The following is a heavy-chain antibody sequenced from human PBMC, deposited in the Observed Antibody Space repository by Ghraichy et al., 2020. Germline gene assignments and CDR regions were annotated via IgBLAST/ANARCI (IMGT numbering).Heavy chain of an antibody. V-gene: IGHV3-23*01. CDR3: AKDMGDSSGSGDDAFDI. CDR2: ISGSGGST. Sequence: LSLTCAASGFTFSSYAMSWARQAPGKGLEWVSAISGSGGSTYYADSVKGRFTISRDNSKNTLYLQMNSLRAEDTAVYYCAKDMGDSSGSGDDAFDIWGQGTMVTVSS. J-gene: IGHJ3*02. CDR1: GFTFSSYA. D-gene: IGHD3-22*01.